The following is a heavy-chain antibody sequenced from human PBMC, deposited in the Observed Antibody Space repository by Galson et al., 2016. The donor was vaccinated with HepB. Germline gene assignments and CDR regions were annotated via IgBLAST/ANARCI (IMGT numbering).Heavy chain of an antibody. CDR3: ARHRTGEFFNPSDS. Sequence: SETLSLTCNIPPNYSWGWIRQPPGKGHEWIGSINFRGNTFYKPSLARRVTISVDTSRNELSLRLTAVTAPDTAVYYCARHRTGEFFNPSDSWGRGILVTVSS. CDR1: PNYS. D-gene: IGHD7-27*01. J-gene: IGHJ4*02. V-gene: IGHV4-39*01. CDR2: INFRGNT.